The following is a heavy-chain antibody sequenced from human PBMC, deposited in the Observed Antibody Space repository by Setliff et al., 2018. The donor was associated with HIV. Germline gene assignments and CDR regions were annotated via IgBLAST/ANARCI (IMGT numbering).Heavy chain of an antibody. V-gene: IGHV4-4*09. CDR2: INTRGST. Sequence: SETLSLTCTVSGGSISTYYWSWIRQPPGKGLEWIGYINTRGSTNYNPSLKSRVTISVDTSKNQFSLKLSSVTAADTAIYYCARHYYYDRTGYSLDAFGIWGQGTMVTVSS. J-gene: IGHJ3*02. CDR1: GGSISTYY. D-gene: IGHD3-22*01. CDR3: ARHYYYDRTGYSLDAFGI.